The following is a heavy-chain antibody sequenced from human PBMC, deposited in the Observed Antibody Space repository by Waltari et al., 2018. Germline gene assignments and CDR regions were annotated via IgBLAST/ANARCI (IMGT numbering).Heavy chain of an antibody. V-gene: IGHV5-51*03. CDR3: ASYHCSGGSCYPGGSFDY. CDR2: IYPGDSDT. Sequence: EVQLVQSGAEVKKPGESLKISCKGSGYSFTSYWIGWVRQMPGKGLEWMGIIYPGDSDTRYIPSFQGQVTIPADESISTAYLQWSSLKASDTAMYYCASYHCSGGSCYPGGSFDYWGQGTLVTVSS. J-gene: IGHJ4*02. CDR1: GYSFTSYW. D-gene: IGHD2-15*01.